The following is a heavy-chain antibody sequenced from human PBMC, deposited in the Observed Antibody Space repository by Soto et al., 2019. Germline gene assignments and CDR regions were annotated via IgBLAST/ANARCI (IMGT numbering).Heavy chain of an antibody. J-gene: IGHJ4*02. D-gene: IGHD6-19*01. CDR3: TRDPAPIGWYDY. CDR1: GFTFSNFW. CDR2: INSDGSST. Sequence: GGSLRLSCAASGFTFSNFWMHWVRQAPGKGLVWVSRINSDGSSTMYRDSVKGRFTIFRDNAKNTLFLQMNSLRAEDTAVYYCTRDPAPIGWYDYWGQGTLVTVSS. V-gene: IGHV3-74*03.